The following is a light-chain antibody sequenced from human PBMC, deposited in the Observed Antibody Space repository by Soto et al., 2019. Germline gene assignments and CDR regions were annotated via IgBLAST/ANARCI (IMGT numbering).Light chain of an antibody. CDR3: QQYGDWPPLT. J-gene: IGKJ4*01. CDR2: DAS. CDR1: QSVHSA. V-gene: IGKV3-15*01. Sequence: EIVMTQFPATLSVSPGERATLSCRASQSVHSALAWYQQKPGQAPRVLIYDASIRATGIPSRFSGSGSGTEFTLTISSLQSEDFAVYYCQQYGDWPPLTFGGGTKVEIK.